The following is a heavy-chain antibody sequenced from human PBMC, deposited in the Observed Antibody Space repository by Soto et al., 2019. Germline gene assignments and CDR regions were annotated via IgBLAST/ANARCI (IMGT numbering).Heavy chain of an antibody. V-gene: IGHV1-69*01. CDR3: ARDGVDVSRTTVRHGALDI. J-gene: IGHJ3*02. Sequence: QVQLVQSGAEVKKPGSSVKVSCKASGGSFSTYGISWVRQAPGQGLEWMGGFIPVFTTAIYAQTFQGRVSITADESTDTAYMELSSLRSEDTAVYFCARDGVDVSRTTVRHGALDIWGQGTVVTVSS. D-gene: IGHD4-17*01. CDR1: GGSFSTYG. CDR2: FIPVFTTA.